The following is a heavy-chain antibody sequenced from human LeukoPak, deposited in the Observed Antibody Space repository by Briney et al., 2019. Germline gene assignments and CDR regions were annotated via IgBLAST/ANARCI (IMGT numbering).Heavy chain of an antibody. D-gene: IGHD3-9*01. Sequence: ASVKVSCKASGGTFSSYAISWVRQAPGQGLEWMGWINPNSGGTNYAQKLQGRVTMTRDTSISTAYMELSRLRSDDTAVYYCASLRYDILAGYYPPLDYWGQGTLVTVSS. CDR2: INPNSGGT. CDR3: ASLRYDILAGYYPPLDY. J-gene: IGHJ4*02. CDR1: GGTFSSYA. V-gene: IGHV1-2*02.